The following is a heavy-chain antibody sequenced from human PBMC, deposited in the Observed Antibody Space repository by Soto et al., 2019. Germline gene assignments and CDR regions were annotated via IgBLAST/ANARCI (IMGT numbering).Heavy chain of an antibody. CDR1: GFTVSSNY. CDR3: ASMVRGAPVGY. CDR2: IYSGGST. V-gene: IGHV3-53*02. J-gene: IGHJ4*02. D-gene: IGHD3-10*01. Sequence: EVQLVETGGGLIQPGGSLRLSCAASGFTVSSNYMSWVRQAPGKGLEWVSVIYSGGSTDYADSVKGRFTISKDNSQNTLDLQMNSLRAEDTAVYYCASMVRGAPVGYWGQGTLVTVSS.